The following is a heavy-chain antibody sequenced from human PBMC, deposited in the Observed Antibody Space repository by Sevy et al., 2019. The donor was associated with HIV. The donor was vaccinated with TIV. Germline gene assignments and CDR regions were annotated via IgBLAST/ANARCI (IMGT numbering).Heavy chain of an antibody. J-gene: IGHJ5*02. CDR1: GYTFTGYY. CDR2: INPNSGGT. Sequence: ASVKVSCKASGYTFTGYYMHWVRQAPGQGLEWMGRINPNSGGTNYAQKFQGRVTMTRDTSISTAYMELSRLRSDDTAVYYCAGGYCSGGSCYSRDWFDPWGQGTLVTVSS. D-gene: IGHD2-15*01. CDR3: AGGYCSGGSCYSRDWFDP. V-gene: IGHV1-2*06.